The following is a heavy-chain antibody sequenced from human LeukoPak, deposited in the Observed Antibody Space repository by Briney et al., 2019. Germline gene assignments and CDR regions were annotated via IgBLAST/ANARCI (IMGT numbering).Heavy chain of an antibody. J-gene: IGHJ6*03. Sequence: GGSLRLSCAASKFTVRSNYMSWVRQGPGKGLEWVSEIYSDGSTYYAASVKGRFSISRDNSKNTLYLQMNSLRAEDTADCARESTGWELLRRRYQYYYMDVWGKGTTVTVSS. V-gene: IGHV3-53*05. D-gene: IGHD1-26*01. CDR1: KFTVRSNY. CDR2: IYSDGST. CDR3: ARESTGWELLRRRYQYYYMDV.